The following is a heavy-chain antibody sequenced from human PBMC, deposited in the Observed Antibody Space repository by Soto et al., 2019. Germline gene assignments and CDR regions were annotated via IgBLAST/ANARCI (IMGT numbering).Heavy chain of an antibody. CDR3: ASPHSDHDFWSDYGMDV. Sequence: KPSETLSLTCAVYGGSFSGYYWSWIRQPPGKGLEWIGEINHSGSTNYNPSLKSRVTISVDTSKNQFSLKLSSVTAADTAVYYCASPHSDHDFWSDYGMDVWGQGITVTVSS. CDR2: INHSGST. J-gene: IGHJ6*01. V-gene: IGHV4-34*01. D-gene: IGHD3-3*01. CDR1: GGSFSGYY.